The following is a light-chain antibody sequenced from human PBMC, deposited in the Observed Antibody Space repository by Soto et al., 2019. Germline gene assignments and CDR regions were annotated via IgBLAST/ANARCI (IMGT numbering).Light chain of an antibody. CDR3: QQYGSIPIT. V-gene: IGKV3-20*01. Sequence: EIVLTQSSGTLSLSPGETATLSCRASQSVSNTYLAWHQQKPGQAPRLLIYGVSRRATGIPDRFSGSGSGTGFTLTISRLEPEDFAVYYCQQYGSIPITFGGGTKVDI. CDR2: GVS. CDR1: QSVSNTY. J-gene: IGKJ4*01.